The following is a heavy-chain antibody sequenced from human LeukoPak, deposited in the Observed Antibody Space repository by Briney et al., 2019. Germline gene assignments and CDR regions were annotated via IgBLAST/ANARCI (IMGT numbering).Heavy chain of an antibody. CDR1: GGTFSSYA. CDR2: IIPIFGTA. Sequence: SVKVSCKASGGTFSSYAISWLRQAPGQGLEWMGGIIPIFGTANYAQKFQGRVTITTDESTSTAYMELSSLRSEDTAVYYCARARRIAAAGTYYYYYMDVWGKGTTVTVSS. D-gene: IGHD6-13*01. V-gene: IGHV1-69*05. J-gene: IGHJ6*03. CDR3: ARARRIAAAGTYYYYYMDV.